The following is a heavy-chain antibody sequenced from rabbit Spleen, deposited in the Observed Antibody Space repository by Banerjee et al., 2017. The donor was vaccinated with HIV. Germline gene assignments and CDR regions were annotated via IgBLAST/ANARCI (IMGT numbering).Heavy chain of an antibody. J-gene: IGHJ4*01. D-gene: IGHD3-1*01. V-gene: IGHV1S47*01. Sequence: QEQLVESGGGLVQPGESLKLSCKASGFDFSSYGVSWVRQAPGKGLEWIGYIDPIFHSTVYASWVNGRFTISSHNAQNTLYLQLNSLTAADTATYFCVRDTWNFNLWGPGTLVTVS. CDR1: GFDFSSYG. CDR2: IDPIFHST. CDR3: VRDTWNFNL.